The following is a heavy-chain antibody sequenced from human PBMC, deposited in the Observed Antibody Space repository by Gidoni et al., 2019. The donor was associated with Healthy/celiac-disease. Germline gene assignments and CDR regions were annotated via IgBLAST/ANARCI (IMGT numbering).Heavy chain of an antibody. D-gene: IGHD3-22*01. CDR1: GFTFSSYG. V-gene: IGHV3-30*18. CDR2: ISYDGSNK. CDR3: AKDPNYYYDSSGYEGGD. J-gene: IGHJ4*02. Sequence: QVQLVESGGGVVQPGRSLRLSCAASGFTFSSYGMHWVRQAPGKGLEWVAVISYDGSNKYYADSVKGRFTISRDNSKNTLYLQMNSLRAEDTAVYYCAKDPNYYYDSSGYEGGDWGQGTLVTVSS.